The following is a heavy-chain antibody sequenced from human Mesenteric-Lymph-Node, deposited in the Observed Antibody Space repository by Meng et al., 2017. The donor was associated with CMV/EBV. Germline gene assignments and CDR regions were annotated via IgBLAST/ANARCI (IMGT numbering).Heavy chain of an antibody. J-gene: IGHJ6*02. CDR3: ARSTVPYATYYGMDV. D-gene: IGHD4-17*01. V-gene: IGHV3-23*01. CDR2: ISGSGGGT. CDR1: GFAVDTNY. Sequence: GESLKISCEVSGFAVDTNYMNWVRQAPGKGLEWVSAISGSGGGTYYADSVKGRFTISRDNSKNTLYLQMNSLRAEDTAVYYCARSTVPYATYYGMDVWGQGTTVTVSS.